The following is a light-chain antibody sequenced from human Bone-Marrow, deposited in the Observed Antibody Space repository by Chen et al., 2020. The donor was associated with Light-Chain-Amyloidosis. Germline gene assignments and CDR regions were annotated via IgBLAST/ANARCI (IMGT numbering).Light chain of an antibody. V-gene: IGLV3-21*02. CDR1: NIGSTS. CDR3: QVWDRSSDRPV. J-gene: IGLJ3*02. Sequence: VLTQPSSVSVAPGQTAPIARGGNNIGSTSVHWYQQTPGQAPLLVVYDDSARPSGIPERLSGSNSVNTATLTISRVEAGDEADYYCQVWDRSSDRPVFGGGTKLTVL. CDR2: DDS.